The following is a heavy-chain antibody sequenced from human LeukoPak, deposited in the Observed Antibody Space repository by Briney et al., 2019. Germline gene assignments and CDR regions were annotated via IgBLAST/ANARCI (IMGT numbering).Heavy chain of an antibody. D-gene: IGHD3-22*01. V-gene: IGHV1-69*01. J-gene: IGHJ4*02. Sequence: SVKVSRKASGGTFTSNAISWVRQAPGQGLEWMGGIIPIFGTANYAQKFQGRVTITADESTSTAYMELSSLISEDTAVYYCATERYDSSGYNDYWGQGTLVTVSS. CDR2: IIPIFGTA. CDR1: GGTFTSNA. CDR3: ATERYDSSGYNDY.